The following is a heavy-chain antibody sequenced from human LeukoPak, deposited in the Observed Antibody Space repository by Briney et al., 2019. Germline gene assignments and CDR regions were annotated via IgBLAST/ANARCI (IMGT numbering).Heavy chain of an antibody. CDR3: ARGGRHDILTGYYIFDY. J-gene: IGHJ4*02. Sequence: EASVKVSCKASGGTFSSNAISWVRQAPGQGLEWMGGIIPIFGTANYAQEFQGRVTITADKSTSTAYMELSSLRSEDTAVYYCARGGRHDILTGYYIFDYWGQGTLVTVSS. CDR2: IIPIFGTA. CDR1: GGTFSSNA. V-gene: IGHV1-69*06. D-gene: IGHD3-9*01.